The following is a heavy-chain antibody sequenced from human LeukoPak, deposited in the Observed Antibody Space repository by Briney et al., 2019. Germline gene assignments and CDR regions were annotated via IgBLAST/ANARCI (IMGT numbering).Heavy chain of an antibody. CDR1: GYTFTGYY. Sequence: ASVKVSCKASGYTFTGYYMHWVRQAPGQGLEWMGWINPNSGGTNYAQKFQGRVTMTRDTSISTAYMELSRLRSDDTAVDYCARSGQFLGWLLYVYWGQGTLVTVSS. CDR3: ARSGQFLGWLLYVY. CDR2: INPNSGGT. V-gene: IGHV1-2*02. D-gene: IGHD3-3*01. J-gene: IGHJ4*02.